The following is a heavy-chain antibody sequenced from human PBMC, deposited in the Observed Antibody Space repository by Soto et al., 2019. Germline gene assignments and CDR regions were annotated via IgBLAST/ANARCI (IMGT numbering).Heavy chain of an antibody. D-gene: IGHD2-2*02. CDR1: GDTFSSYS. J-gene: IGHJ4*02. V-gene: IGHV1-69*13. Sequence: SVKVSCKASGDTFSSYSISWVRQAPGQGLEWMGGIIPIVGTANYAQKFQGRVTITADESTSTAYMELSSLRSEDTAVYYCARDSALEYCSSTSCYMATYYFDYWGQGTLVTVSS. CDR3: ARDSALEYCSSTSCYMATYYFDY. CDR2: IIPIVGTA.